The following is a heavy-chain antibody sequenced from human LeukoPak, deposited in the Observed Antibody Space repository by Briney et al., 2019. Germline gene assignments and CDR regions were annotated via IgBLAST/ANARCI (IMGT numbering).Heavy chain of an antibody. CDR3: AKDKYSGSYQDY. CDR2: ISGSGGST. J-gene: IGHJ4*02. D-gene: IGHD1-26*01. V-gene: IGHV3-23*01. CDR1: GFTFSSYG. Sequence: GGSLRLSCAASGFTFSSYGMSWVRQAPGKGLEWVSAISGSGGSTYYADSVKGRFTISRDNSKNTLYLQMNSLRAEDTAVYYCAKDKYSGSYQDYWGQGTLVAVSS.